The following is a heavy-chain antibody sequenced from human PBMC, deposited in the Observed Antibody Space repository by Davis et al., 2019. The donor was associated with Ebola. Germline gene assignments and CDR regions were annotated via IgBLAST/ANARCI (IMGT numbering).Heavy chain of an antibody. D-gene: IGHD6-13*01. CDR2: ISAYNGNT. J-gene: IGHJ4*02. V-gene: IGHV1-18*01. CDR3: ARGLWYSSINY. Sequence: ASVKVSCKASGYTFTSYGISWVRQAPGQGLEWMGWISAYNGNTNYAQKSQGRVTITRDTSASTAYMELSSLRSEDTAVYYCARGLWYSSINYWGQGTLVTVSS. CDR1: GYTFTSYG.